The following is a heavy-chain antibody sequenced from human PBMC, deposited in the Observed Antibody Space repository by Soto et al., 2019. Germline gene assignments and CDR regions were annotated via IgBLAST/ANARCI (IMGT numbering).Heavy chain of an antibody. V-gene: IGHV1-69*04. D-gene: IGHD5-12*01. J-gene: IGHJ4*02. Sequence: SVKVSCKTSGGTFSNDIITWVRQAPGQGLEWMGRIIPLLDIANYAQKFQGRVTITADKSTSTAYMELNSLRSEDTAVYYCARDSPIGSTFSGYEAIDYWGQGTLVTVSS. CDR1: GGTFSNDI. CDR3: ARDSPIGSTFSGYEAIDY. CDR2: IIPLLDIA.